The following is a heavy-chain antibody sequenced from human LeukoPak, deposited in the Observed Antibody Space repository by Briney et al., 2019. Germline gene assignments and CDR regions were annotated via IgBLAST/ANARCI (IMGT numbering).Heavy chain of an antibody. J-gene: IGHJ4*02. V-gene: IGHV1-18*01. CDR2: ISAYNGNT. CDR1: GYTFTSYG. CDR3: ARDPTKYDILTGYLPDYFDY. D-gene: IGHD3-9*01. Sequence: ASVKVSCKASGYTFTSYGISWVRQAPGQGLEWMGWISAYNGNTNYAQKLRGRVTMTTDTSTSTAYMELRSLRSDDTAVYYCARDPTKYDILTGYLPDYFDYWGQGTLVTVSS.